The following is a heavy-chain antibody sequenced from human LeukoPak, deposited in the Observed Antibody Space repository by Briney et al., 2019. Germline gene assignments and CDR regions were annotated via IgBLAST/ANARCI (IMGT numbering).Heavy chain of an antibody. D-gene: IGHD2-2*01. Sequence: GGSLRLSCAASGFTFSSYAMSWVRQAPGKGVEWVSAMSGSGGSTYYADSVKGRFTISRDNSQNTLYLQMNSLRAEDTAVYYCAKGKSLPSRGDAFDIWGQGPMVTVSS. CDR2: MSGSGGST. CDR1: GFTFSSYA. CDR3: AKGKSLPSRGDAFDI. V-gene: IGHV3-23*01. J-gene: IGHJ3*02.